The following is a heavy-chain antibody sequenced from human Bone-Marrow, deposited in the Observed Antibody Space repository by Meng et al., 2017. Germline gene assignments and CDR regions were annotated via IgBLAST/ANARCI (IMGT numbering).Heavy chain of an antibody. Sequence: GESLKISCAASGFTFSNAWMSWVRQAPGKGLEWVGRIKSKTDGGTTDYAAPVKGRFTISRDDSKNTLYLQMNSLKTEDTAVYYCTTTYYDYVWGSYPDFDYWGQGTRVTVSS. V-gene: IGHV3-15*01. J-gene: IGHJ4*02. D-gene: IGHD3-16*01. CDR2: IKSKTDGGTT. CDR3: TTTYYDYVWGSYPDFDY. CDR1: GFTFSNAW.